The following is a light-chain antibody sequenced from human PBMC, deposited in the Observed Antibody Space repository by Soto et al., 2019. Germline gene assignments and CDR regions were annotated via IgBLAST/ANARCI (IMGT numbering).Light chain of an antibody. CDR3: QQYYSYPGIT. CDR2: AAS. V-gene: IGKV1-27*01. CDR1: QSISNY. J-gene: IGKJ5*01. Sequence: IQMTQPPCSLSASVGDRVTMTCRASQSISNYFAWYQQKPGKVPQLLIYAASTLQSGVPPQFSGSGSATDFSLTISCLQSEDFATYYCQQYYSYPGITFGQGTRLEIK.